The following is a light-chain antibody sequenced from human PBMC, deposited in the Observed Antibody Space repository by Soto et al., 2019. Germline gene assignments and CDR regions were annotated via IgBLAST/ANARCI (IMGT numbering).Light chain of an antibody. CDR1: PTLSNSF. Sequence: IVFTPSPGTLSLSPGERATLSCRASPTLSNSFIAWYQQKPGQAPRLLIYDTSSRATGVPDRYSASGSGTDFTLTISRLEPEDFAVFFCQQYGTSEIIFGQGTRLEIK. CDR3: QQYGTSEII. V-gene: IGKV3-20*01. CDR2: DTS. J-gene: IGKJ5*01.